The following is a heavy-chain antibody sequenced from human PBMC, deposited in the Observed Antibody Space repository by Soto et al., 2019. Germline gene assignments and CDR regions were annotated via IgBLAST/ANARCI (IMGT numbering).Heavy chain of an antibody. Sequence: VASVKVSCKASGGTFSSYAISWVRQAPGQGLEWMGRIIPIFGTANYAQKFQGRVTITADESTSTAYMELSSLRSEDTAVYYCARAEIYCSSTSCYTEDDYYYYGMDVWGQGTTVTVSS. J-gene: IGHJ6*02. CDR2: IIPIFGTA. D-gene: IGHD2-2*02. V-gene: IGHV1-69*13. CDR1: GGTFSSYA. CDR3: ARAEIYCSSTSCYTEDDYYYYGMDV.